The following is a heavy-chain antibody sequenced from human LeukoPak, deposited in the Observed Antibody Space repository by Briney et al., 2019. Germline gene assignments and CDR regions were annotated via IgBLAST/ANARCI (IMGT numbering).Heavy chain of an antibody. V-gene: IGHV1-69-2*01. CDR2: VDPEDGET. Sequence: ASVKDSCKVSGYTFTDYYMHWVQQAPGKGLERMGLVDPEDGETIYAEKFQGRVTITADTSTDTAYMELSSLRSEDTAVYYCATSSDYYGNFDYWGQGTLVTVSS. J-gene: IGHJ4*02. CDR1: GYTFTDYY. D-gene: IGHD3-10*01. CDR3: ATSSDYYGNFDY.